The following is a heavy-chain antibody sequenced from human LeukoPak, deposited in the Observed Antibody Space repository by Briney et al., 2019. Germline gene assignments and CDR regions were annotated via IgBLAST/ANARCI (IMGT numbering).Heavy chain of an antibody. CDR2: IIPILGIA. CDR1: GYTFTSYY. V-gene: IGHV1-69*02. D-gene: IGHD7-27*01. J-gene: IGHJ5*02. CDR3: ASGDNTRFDP. Sequence: ASVKVSCKASGYTFTSYYMHWVRQAPGQGLEWMGRIIPILGIANYAQKFQGRVTITADKSTSTAYMELSSLRSEDTAVYYCASGDNTRFDPWGQGTLVTVSS.